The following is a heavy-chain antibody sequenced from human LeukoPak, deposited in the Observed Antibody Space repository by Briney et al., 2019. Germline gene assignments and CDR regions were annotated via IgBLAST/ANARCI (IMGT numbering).Heavy chain of an antibody. V-gene: IGHV3-23*01. J-gene: IGHJ4*02. Sequence: TGASLRLSCAASGFTFNSYGMSWGREAPGKGLGWVSVISGSGGSTYYADSVKGRFTISRDNSKNSLYLQMNSLRAGDTAVYYCARERAGIWDSFDYWGQGTLVTVSS. CDR2: ISGSGGST. CDR3: ARERAGIWDSFDY. CDR1: GFTFNSYG. D-gene: IGHD3-10*01.